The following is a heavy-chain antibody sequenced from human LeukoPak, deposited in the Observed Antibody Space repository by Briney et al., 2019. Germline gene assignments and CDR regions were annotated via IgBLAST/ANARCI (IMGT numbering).Heavy chain of an antibody. V-gene: IGHV1-69*05. J-gene: IGHJ3*02. D-gene: IGHD5-24*01. CDR1: GGTFSSYA. CDR3: ARDQSRDGYNLDAFDI. Sequence: SVKVSCKASGGTFSSYAISWVRQAPGQGLEWMEGIIPIFGTANYAQKFQGRVTITTDESTSTAYMELSSLRSEDTAVYYCARDQSRDGYNLDAFDIWGQGTMVTVSS. CDR2: IIPIFGTA.